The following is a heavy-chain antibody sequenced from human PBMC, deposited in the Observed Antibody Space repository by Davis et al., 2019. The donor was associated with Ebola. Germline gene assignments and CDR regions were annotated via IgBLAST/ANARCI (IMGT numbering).Heavy chain of an antibody. J-gene: IGHJ6*02. D-gene: IGHD2-2*01. Sequence: ASVKVSCKASGYTFTSYAMHWVRQAPGQGLEWMGWINPNSGGTNYAQKFQGWVTMTRDTSISTAYMELSRLRSDDTAVYYCARDSIVVVPAAGYYYYGMDVWGQGTTVTVSS. V-gene: IGHV1-2*04. CDR3: ARDSIVVVPAAGYYYYGMDV. CDR1: GYTFTSYA. CDR2: INPNSGGT.